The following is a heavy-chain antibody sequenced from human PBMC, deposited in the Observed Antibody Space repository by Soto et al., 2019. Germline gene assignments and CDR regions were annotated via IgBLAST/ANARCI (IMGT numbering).Heavy chain of an antibody. Sequence: SETLSLTCAVYGGSFSGYYWSWIRQPPGKGLEWIGEINHSGSTNYNPSLKSRVTISVDTSKNQFSLKLSSVTAADTAVYYCAREGTMVRGEYYYYYMDVWGKGSTVTVSS. CDR1: GGSFSGYY. CDR2: INHSGST. J-gene: IGHJ6*03. D-gene: IGHD3-10*01. V-gene: IGHV4-34*01. CDR3: AREGTMVRGEYYYYYMDV.